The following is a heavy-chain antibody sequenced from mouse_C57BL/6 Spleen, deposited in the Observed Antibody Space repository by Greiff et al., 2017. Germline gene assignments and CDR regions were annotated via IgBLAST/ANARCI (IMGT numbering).Heavy chain of an antibody. CDR3: TKEEITGTFAY. V-gene: IGHV1-15*01. Sequence: VQLQQSGAELVRPGASVTLSCKASGYTFTDYEMHWVKQTPVHGLEWIGAIDPETGGPAYNQKFKGKAILTADKSSSTAYMELRSLTSEDSAVYYCTKEEITGTFAYWGQGTLVTVSA. CDR2: IDPETGGP. CDR1: GYTFTDYE. J-gene: IGHJ3*01. D-gene: IGHD4-1*01.